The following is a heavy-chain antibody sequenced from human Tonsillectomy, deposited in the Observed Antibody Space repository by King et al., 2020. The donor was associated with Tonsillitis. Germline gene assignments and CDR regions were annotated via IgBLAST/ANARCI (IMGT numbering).Heavy chain of an antibody. CDR3: ARRATGIVVVPATRDAFDI. J-gene: IGHJ3*02. CDR1: GGSISSSSYF. V-gene: IGHV4-39*01. Sequence: QLQESGPGLVKPSETLSLTCKVSGGSISSSSYFWDWLRQPPGKGLEWIGSIDYSGSTYYNPSLQSRVPISVDTSKNQFSLKLSSVTAADTAVYYCARRATGIVVVPATRDAFDIWGQGTMVTVSS. CDR2: IDYSGST. D-gene: IGHD2-2*01.